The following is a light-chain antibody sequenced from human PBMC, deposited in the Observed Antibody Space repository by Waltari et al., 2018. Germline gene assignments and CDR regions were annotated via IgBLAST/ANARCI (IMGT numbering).Light chain of an antibody. CDR2: DVS. V-gene: IGLV2-14*01. Sequence: QSALTQPASVSGSPGQSLTTSCPGTSMDFGFYNYVSWYQQHPGKAPKLIIYDVSERPSGVSHRFSGSKSGNTASLTISGLQAEDEADYYCNSYTGSSSWVFGGGTKLTVL. CDR3: NSYTGSSSWV. CDR1: SMDFGFYNY. J-gene: IGLJ3*02.